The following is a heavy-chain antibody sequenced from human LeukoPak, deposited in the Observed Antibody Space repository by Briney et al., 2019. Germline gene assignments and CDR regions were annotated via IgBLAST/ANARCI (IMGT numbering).Heavy chain of an antibody. CDR3: SKDPNGDYVGAFDM. J-gene: IGHJ3*02. V-gene: IGHV3-23*01. CDR1: GLTFSNYG. CDR2: ITGSGRGK. Sequence: GGSLRLSCTASGLTFSNYGTTWVRQAPGKGLEWVSSITGSGRGKYYADSVKGRFSLSRHNSQNTVFLHMNSLRADDTALYYCSKDPNGDYVGAFDMWGPGTMVTVSS. D-gene: IGHD4-17*01.